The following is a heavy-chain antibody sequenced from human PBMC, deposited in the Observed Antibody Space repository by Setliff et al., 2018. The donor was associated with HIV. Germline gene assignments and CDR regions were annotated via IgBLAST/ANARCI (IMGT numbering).Heavy chain of an antibody. CDR3: AKDRGEVPTAFFDY. J-gene: IGHJ4*02. Sequence: ETLSLSWAASGFTFSTYAMSWVRQAPGKGLEWVSGISGGGYTTYYADSVKGRFTISRDNSKNTIYLQMNSLRAEDTAVSYCAKDRGEVPTAFFDYWGQGTLVTVSS. CDR1: GFTFSTYA. V-gene: IGHV3-23*01. CDR2: ISGGGYTT. D-gene: IGHD2-2*01.